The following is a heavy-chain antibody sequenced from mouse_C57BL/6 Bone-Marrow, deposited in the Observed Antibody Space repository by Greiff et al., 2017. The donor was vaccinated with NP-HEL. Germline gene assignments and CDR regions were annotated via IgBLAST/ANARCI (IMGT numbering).Heavy chain of an antibody. CDR3: ARRIRPGYFDV. CDR2: INSDGGST. J-gene: IGHJ1*03. V-gene: IGHV5-2*03. CDR1: EYEFPSHD. Sequence: EVKVVDSGGGLVQPGESLKLSCESNEYEFPSHDMSWVRKTPEKRLELVAAINSDGGSTYYPDTMERRFIISRDNTKKTLYLQMSSLRSEDTALYYCARRIRPGYFDVWGTGTTVTVSS.